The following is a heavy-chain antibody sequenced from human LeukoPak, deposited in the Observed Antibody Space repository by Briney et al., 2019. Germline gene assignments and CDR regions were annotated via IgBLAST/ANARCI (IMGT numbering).Heavy chain of an antibody. CDR1: GGSISSYY. CDR2: IYYSGST. V-gene: IGHV4-59*12. CDR3: ARGIWEMATIPYWYFDI. J-gene: IGHJ2*01. Sequence: KPSETLSLTCTVSGGSISSYYWSWIRQPPGKGLEWIGYIYYSGSTNYNPSLKSRVTISVDTSKNQFSLKLSSVTAADTALYYCARGIWEMATIPYWYFDIWGRGTLVTVSS. D-gene: IGHD5-24*01.